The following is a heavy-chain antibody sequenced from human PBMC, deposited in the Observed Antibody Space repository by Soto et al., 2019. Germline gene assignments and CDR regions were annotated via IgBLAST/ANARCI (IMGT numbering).Heavy chain of an antibody. D-gene: IGHD2-15*01. V-gene: IGHV4-59*01. CDR1: GGSISSYY. Sequence: PSETLSLTCTVSGGSISSYYWSWIRQPPGKGLEWIGYIYYSGSTNYNPSLKSRVTISVDTSKNQFSLKLSSVTAADTAVYYCARVDCSGGSCHPYYYYYGMDVWGQGTTVTVSS. CDR3: ARVDCSGGSCHPYYYYYGMDV. J-gene: IGHJ6*02. CDR2: IYYSGST.